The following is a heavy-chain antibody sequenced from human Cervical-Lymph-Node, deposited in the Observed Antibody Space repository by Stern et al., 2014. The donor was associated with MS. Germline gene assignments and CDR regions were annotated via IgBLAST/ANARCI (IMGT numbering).Heavy chain of an antibody. V-gene: IGHV5-51*01. CDR2: IFPGGSQI. CDR3: ARQRYFDY. CDR1: GYTFTSYW. J-gene: IGHJ4*02. Sequence: EVQLVQSGPEVKRPGESLKISCQASGYTFTSYWIGWVRQMPGKGLEWIEIIFPGGSQIEYSPSFQGQVPISADKPSSTAYLQWNTLKASDTAIYYCARQRYFDYWGQGTLVTVSS.